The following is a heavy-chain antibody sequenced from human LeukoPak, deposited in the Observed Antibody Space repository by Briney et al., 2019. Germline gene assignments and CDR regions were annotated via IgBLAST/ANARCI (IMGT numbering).Heavy chain of an antibody. CDR1: GYSISSGYY. CDR3: AREAEGATAGGAFDI. J-gene: IGHJ3*02. CDR2: IYHSGST. V-gene: IGHV4-38-2*02. Sequence: PSETLSLTCTVSGYSISSGYYWGWIRQPPGKGLEWIGSIYHSGSTYYNPSLKSRVTISVDTSKNQFSLKLRSVTAADTAMYYCAREAEGATAGGAFDIWGQGTMVTVSS. D-gene: IGHD1-26*01.